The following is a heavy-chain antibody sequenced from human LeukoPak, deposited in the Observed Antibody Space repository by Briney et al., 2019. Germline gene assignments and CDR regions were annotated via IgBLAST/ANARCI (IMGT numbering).Heavy chain of an antibody. Sequence: GGSLRLSCAASGFTFSHYYMSWIRQAPGKGLEWVSYISSSGSTIYYADSVKGRFTISRDNAKNSLYLQMNSLRAEDTAVYYCARDRYYYDISGYYRDAFDIWAKGQWSPSLQ. CDR2: ISSSGSTI. D-gene: IGHD3-22*01. CDR1: GFTFSHYY. J-gene: IGHJ3*02. CDR3: ARDRYYYDISGYYRDAFDI. V-gene: IGHV3-11*01.